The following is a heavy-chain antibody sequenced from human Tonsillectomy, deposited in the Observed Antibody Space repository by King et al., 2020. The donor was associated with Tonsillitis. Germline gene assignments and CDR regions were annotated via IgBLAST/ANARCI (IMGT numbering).Heavy chain of an antibody. D-gene: IGHD3-22*01. J-gene: IGHJ3*02. Sequence: VQLVESGGGVVQPGRSLRLSCAASGFTFSSYVMHWVRQAPGKGLEWGAVMSYDVSIKHYADSVQGRFTISRANSKSTLALKMDSLRGEDTAVYYCAREGWSSGRAPAFDIWGQGTMVTVSS. CDR1: GFTFSSYV. V-gene: IGHV3-30*01. CDR3: AREGWSSGRAPAFDI. CDR2: MSYDVSIK.